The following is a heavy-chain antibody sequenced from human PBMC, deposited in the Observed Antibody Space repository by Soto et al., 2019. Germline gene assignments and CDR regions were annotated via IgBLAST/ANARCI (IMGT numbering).Heavy chain of an antibody. Sequence: QLQLQESGPGLVKPSETLSLTCTVSGGSISSSSYYWGWIRQPPGKGLEWIGSIYYSGSTYYNPSLKSRIXMXVXXSKNQFSLKLSSVTAADTAVYYCARLGEKWELPAHWGQGTLVTVSS. V-gene: IGHV4-39*01. CDR1: GGSISSSSYY. J-gene: IGHJ4*02. CDR3: ARLGEKWELPAH. CDR2: IYYSGST. D-gene: IGHD1-26*01.